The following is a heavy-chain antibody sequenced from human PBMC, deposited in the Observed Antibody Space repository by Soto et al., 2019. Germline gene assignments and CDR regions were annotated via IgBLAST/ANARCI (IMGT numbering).Heavy chain of an antibody. D-gene: IGHD3-10*01. Sequence: PSETLSLTCTVSGGSISSSSYYWGWIRQPPGKGLEWIGSIYYSGSTYYNPSLKSRVTISVDTSKNQFSLKLSSVTAADTAVYYCARHDGSGSSRTFDPWGQGTLVTVSS. CDR3: ARHDGSGSSRTFDP. V-gene: IGHV4-39*01. CDR1: GGSISSSSYY. CDR2: IYYSGST. J-gene: IGHJ5*02.